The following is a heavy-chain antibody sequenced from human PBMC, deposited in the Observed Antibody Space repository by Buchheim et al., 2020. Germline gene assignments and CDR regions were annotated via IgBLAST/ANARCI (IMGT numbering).Heavy chain of an antibody. CDR1: GGSISSGDYY. J-gene: IGHJ6*02. CDR2: IYYSGST. D-gene: IGHD2-15*01. V-gene: IGHV4-30-4*01. Sequence: QVQLQESGPGLVKPSQTLSLTCTVSGGSISSGDYYWSWIRQPPGKGLEWLGYIYYSGSTYYNPYLKSRVTISVDTSKNQFSLKLSSVTAADTAVYYCASGWRCSGGSCYTYYGMDVWGQGTT. CDR3: ASGWRCSGGSCYTYYGMDV.